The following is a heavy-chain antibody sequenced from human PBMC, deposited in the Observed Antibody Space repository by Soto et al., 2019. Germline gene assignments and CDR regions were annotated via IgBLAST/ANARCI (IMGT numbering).Heavy chain of an antibody. CDR2: MNPNSGIT. V-gene: IGHV1-8*01. CDR3: ARGLRIRSSGRYYYYYMDV. Sequence: ASVKVSCKASGYTFTSYDINWVRQATGQGLEWMGWMNPNSGITGYAQKFQGRVTMTRNTSISTAYMELSSLRSEDTAVYYCARGLRIRSSGRYYYYYMDVWGKGTTVTVSS. D-gene: IGHD6-19*01. J-gene: IGHJ6*03. CDR1: GYTFTSYD.